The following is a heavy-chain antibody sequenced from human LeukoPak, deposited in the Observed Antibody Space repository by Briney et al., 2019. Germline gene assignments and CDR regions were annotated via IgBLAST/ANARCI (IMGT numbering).Heavy chain of an antibody. CDR2: INPNSGGT. CDR3: ARVEETYYDFWSGYSYNWFDP. CDR1: GYTFTGYY. D-gene: IGHD3-3*01. J-gene: IGHJ5*02. V-gene: IGHV1-2*02. Sequence: ASVKVSCKASGYTFTGYYMHWVRQAPGQGLEWMGWINPNSGGTNYAQKFQGRVTMTRDTSISTAYMELSRLRSDDTAVYYCARVEETYYDFWSGYSYNWFDPWGQGTLVTVSS.